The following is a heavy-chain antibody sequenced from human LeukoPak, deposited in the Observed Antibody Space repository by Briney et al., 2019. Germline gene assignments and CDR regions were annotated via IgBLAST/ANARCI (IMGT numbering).Heavy chain of an antibody. D-gene: IGHD3-3*01. V-gene: IGHV3-9*01. CDR3: AKAGFFDYFDY. CDR2: ISWNSGSI. J-gene: IGHJ4*02. CDR1: GFSFDDYA. Sequence: PGGSLRLSCAASGFSFDDYAMHWARQTPGKGLEWVSGISWNSGSIAYADSVKGRFTISRDNAKNSLYLQMNSLRAEDTALYYCAKAGFFDYFDYWGQGTLVTVSS.